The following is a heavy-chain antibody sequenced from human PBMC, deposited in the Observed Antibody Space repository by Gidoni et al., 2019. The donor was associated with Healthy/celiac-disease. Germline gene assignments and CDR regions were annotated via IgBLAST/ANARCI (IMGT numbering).Heavy chain of an antibody. J-gene: IGHJ5*02. CDR3: ASSLVPAANAWFDP. V-gene: IGHV4-30-4*07. CDR1: GGSISSGGYS. CDR2: IYYSGST. D-gene: IGHD2-2*01. Sequence: QVQLQESGPGLVKPSQTLSLTCAVSGGSISSGGYSWSWIRQPPGKGREWIGYIYYSGSTYYNPSLKSRVTISVDTSKNQFSLKLSSVTAADTAVYYCASSLVPAANAWFDPWGQGTLVTVSS.